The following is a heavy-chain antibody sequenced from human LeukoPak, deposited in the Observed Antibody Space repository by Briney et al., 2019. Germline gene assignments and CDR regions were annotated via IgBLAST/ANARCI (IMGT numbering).Heavy chain of an antibody. J-gene: IGHJ4*02. V-gene: IGHV3-23*01. CDR1: GFTFSSYA. CDR2: ISGSAHKI. CDR3: AGRVTGYSSGYVY. D-gene: IGHD5-18*01. Sequence: GRSLRLSCAASGFTFSSYAMHWVRQAPEKGLDWVSVISGSAHKIRYADSVKGRFTISRDNSENIVYLQMNNLRAEDTAVYYCAGRVTGYSSGYVYWGQGTLVTVSS.